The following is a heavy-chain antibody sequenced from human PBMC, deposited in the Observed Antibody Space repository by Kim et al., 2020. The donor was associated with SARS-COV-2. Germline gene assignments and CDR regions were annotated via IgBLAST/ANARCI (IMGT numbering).Heavy chain of an antibody. Sequence: GGSLRLSCVASGFNFRNYAINWVRQAPGKGLEWVSSIGGSGDTTYYADSVKGRFIISRDNSKVSLYLQMDNLRLDDTAIYYCAKRGPYGHGGFDIWGQGTIVTVSS. V-gene: IGHV3-23*01. CDR2: IGGSGDTT. CDR1: GFNFRNYA. D-gene: IGHD5-18*01. CDR3: AKRGPYGHGGFDI. J-gene: IGHJ3*02.